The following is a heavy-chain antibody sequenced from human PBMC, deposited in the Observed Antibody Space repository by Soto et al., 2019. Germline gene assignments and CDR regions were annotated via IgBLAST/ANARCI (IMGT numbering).Heavy chain of an antibody. CDR3: ARAAMVRGVIGYYYYGMDV. V-gene: IGHV4-59*08. Sequence: PLDTLSLTCTFPSVSIISYYWSWIQKPPGKGLEWIGYIYYSGSTNYNPSLKSRVTISVDTSKNQFSLKLSSVTAADTAVYYCARAAMVRGVIGYYYYGMDVWGQGTTVT. CDR1: SVSIISYY. CDR2: IYYSGST. D-gene: IGHD3-10*01. J-gene: IGHJ6*02.